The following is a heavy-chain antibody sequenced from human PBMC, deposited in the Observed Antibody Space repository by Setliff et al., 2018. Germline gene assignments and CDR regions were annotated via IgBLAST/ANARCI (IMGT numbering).Heavy chain of an antibody. J-gene: IGHJ4*02. V-gene: IGHV3-20*04. Sequence: PGGSLRLSCAASGFTFDDYDMSWVRQPPGKGLEWVSGIHWNGGSPDYAGSVKGRFTISRDNAKNSLYLQMNSLRAEDTAVYYCASTDRLDNWGQGTLVTVSS. CDR2: IHWNGGSP. CDR1: GFTFDDYD. CDR3: ASTDRLDN.